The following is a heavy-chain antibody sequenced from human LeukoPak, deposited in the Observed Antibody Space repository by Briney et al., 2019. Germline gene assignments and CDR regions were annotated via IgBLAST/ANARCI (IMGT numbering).Heavy chain of an antibody. Sequence: PGGSLSLSCAASGFTFSNYEMNWVRHPPAKGLQWVSYISTGCTTIYYADSAKGRFTISRDNAKNSLYLQMDGLRAEDTAVYCCARAGYSFDSPNYFDYWGQGTLVTVSS. D-gene: IGHD5-18*01. J-gene: IGHJ4*02. CDR3: ARAGYSFDSPNYFDY. V-gene: IGHV3-48*03. CDR2: ISTGCTTI. CDR1: GFTFSNYE.